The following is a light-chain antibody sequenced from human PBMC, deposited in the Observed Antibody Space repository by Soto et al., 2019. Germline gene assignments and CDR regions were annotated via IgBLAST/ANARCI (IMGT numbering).Light chain of an antibody. CDR3: QQYGSSPSMYT. CDR1: QSVSSSY. J-gene: IGKJ2*01. CDR2: GAS. Sequence: EIVLTQSPGTLSLSPGERATLSCRASQSVSSSYLAWYQQKPGQAPRLLIYGASSRATGIPDRFSGSGSGTDFTLNISRLEPEDFAVYYCQQYGSSPSMYTFGPGTKLESK. V-gene: IGKV3-20*01.